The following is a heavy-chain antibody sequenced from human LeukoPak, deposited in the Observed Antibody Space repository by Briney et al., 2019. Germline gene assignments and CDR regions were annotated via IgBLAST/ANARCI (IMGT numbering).Heavy chain of an antibody. J-gene: IGHJ5*02. V-gene: IGHV4-59*08. CDR3: ALMWDRGYFDP. Sequence: SETLSLTCTVSGGSISSYDWSWIRQPPGKGREWIGYIYYSGSTNYNPSLKSRVTISVDTSKNQFSLRLTSVTAADTAVYYCALMWDRGYFDPWGQGALVIVSS. D-gene: IGHD1-26*01. CDR2: IYYSGST. CDR1: GGSISSYD.